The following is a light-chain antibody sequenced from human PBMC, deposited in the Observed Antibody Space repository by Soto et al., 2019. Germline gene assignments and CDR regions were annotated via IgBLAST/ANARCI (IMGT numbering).Light chain of an antibody. J-gene: IGLJ2*01. Sequence: QSVLTQPASVSGSPGQSITISCTGTSSDVGSYNLVSWYQQHPGKAPKLMIYEGSKRPSGVSNRLSGSKSGNTASLTISGLQPEDEAAYYCCSYAGSSTAVVFGGGTKLTVL. CDR2: EGS. CDR3: CSYAGSSTAVV. CDR1: SSDVGSYNL. V-gene: IGLV2-23*01.